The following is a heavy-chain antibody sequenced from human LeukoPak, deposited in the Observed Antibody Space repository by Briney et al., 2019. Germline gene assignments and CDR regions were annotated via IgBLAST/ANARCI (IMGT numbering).Heavy chain of an antibody. J-gene: IGHJ4*02. D-gene: IGHD1-1*01. Sequence: PSETLSLTCTVSGDSIRTNFWSWVRQPPGKGLEWIGYMYYSGDTNYNPSLKGRVTISIDTSKNQFSLRLNSVTAADTAVYYCARKEGTHWDQGTLVTVSS. CDR2: MYYSGDT. CDR1: GDSIRTNF. V-gene: IGHV4-59*01. CDR3: ARKEGTH.